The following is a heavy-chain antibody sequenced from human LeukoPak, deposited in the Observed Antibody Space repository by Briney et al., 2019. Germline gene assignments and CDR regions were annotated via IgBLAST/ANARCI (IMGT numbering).Heavy chain of an antibody. V-gene: IGHV3-21*04. CDR2: ISSSSSYI. J-gene: IGHJ4*02. CDR1: RFTFSSYS. D-gene: IGHD3-22*01. Sequence: GGSLRLSCTAFRFTFSSYSMNWVRQAPGKGLEWVSSISSSSSYIYYADSVKGRFTISRDDSKNTLYLQMNGLRAEDTAVYYCAKDGHYDSSGKWGQGTLVTVSS. CDR3: AKDGHYDSSGK.